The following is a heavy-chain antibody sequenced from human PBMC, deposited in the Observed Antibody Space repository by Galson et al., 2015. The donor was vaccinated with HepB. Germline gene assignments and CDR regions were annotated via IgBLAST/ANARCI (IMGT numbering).Heavy chain of an antibody. CDR3: AGYYDSSGYYPVWQGGYYYYGMDV. D-gene: IGHD3-22*01. V-gene: IGHV3-66*01. CDR2: IYSGGST. CDR1: GFTVSSNY. J-gene: IGHJ6*02. Sequence: SLRLSCAASGFTVSSNYMSWVRQAPGKGLEWVSVIYSGGSTYYADSVKGRFTISRDNSKNTLYLQMNSLRAEGTAVYYCAGYYDSSGYYPVWQGGYYYYGMDVWGQGTTVTVSS.